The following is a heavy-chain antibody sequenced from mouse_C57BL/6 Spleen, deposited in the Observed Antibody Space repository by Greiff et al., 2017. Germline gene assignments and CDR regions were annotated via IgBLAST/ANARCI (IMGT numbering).Heavy chain of an antibody. CDR1: GYTFTAYE. D-gene: IGHD2-1*01. Sequence: QVQLQQSGAELVRPGASVTLSCKASGYTFTAYEMHWVKQTPVHGLEWIGAIDPETGGTAYNQKFKGKAILTADKSSSTAYMELRSLTSEDSAVYYCTRGGNHYAMDYWGQGTSVTVSS. CDR3: TRGGNHYAMDY. J-gene: IGHJ4*01. CDR2: IDPETGGT. V-gene: IGHV1-15*01.